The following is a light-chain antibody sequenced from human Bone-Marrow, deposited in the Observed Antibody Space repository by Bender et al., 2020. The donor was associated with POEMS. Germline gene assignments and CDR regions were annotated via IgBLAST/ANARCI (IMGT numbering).Light chain of an antibody. J-gene: IGLJ2*01. CDR1: QLGDKY. V-gene: IGLV3-1*01. CDR2: QDN. CDR3: QVWDTDNAEEV. Sequence: SYELSQPPSVSVSPGQTASIACSGDQLGDKYTCWYQQKTGQPPVLLIYQDNKRPSGIPERFAGSNSGGTATLTISGTQAMDEADYYCQVWDTDNAEEVFGGGTKLTVL.